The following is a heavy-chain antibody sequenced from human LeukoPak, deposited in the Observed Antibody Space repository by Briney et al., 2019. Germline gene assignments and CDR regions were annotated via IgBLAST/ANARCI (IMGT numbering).Heavy chain of an antibody. CDR1: GFTFSSYS. CDR3: ANYCSGGSCNGGY. J-gene: IGHJ4*02. CDR2: ISSSSSYI. Sequence: GGSLRLSCAASGFTFSSYSMNWVRQAPGKGLEWDSSISSSSSYIYYADSVKSRFTISRDNAKNSLYLQMNSLRAEDTAVYYCANYCSGGSCNGGYWGQGTLVTVSS. V-gene: IGHV3-21*01. D-gene: IGHD2-15*01.